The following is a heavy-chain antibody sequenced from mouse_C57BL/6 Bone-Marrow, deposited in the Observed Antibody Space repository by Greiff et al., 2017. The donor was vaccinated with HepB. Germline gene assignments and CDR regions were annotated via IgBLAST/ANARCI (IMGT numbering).Heavy chain of an antibody. CDR2: IDPETGGT. CDR1: GYTFTDYE. V-gene: IGHV1-15*01. Sequence: LVESGAELVRPGASVTLSCKASGYTFTDYEMHWVKQTPVHGLEWIGAIDPETGGTAYNQKFKGKAILTADKSSSTAYMELRSLTSEDSAVYYCTVHTTVVATRYFDVWGTGTTVTVSS. D-gene: IGHD1-1*01. CDR3: TVHTTVVATRYFDV. J-gene: IGHJ1*03.